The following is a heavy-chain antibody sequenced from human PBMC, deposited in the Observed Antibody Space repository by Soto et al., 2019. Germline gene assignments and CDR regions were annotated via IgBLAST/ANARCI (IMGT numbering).Heavy chain of an antibody. CDR2: IVVGSGNT. Sequence: SVKVSCKASGFTFTSSAMQWVRQARGQRLEWIGWIVVGSGNTNYAQKFQERVTITRDMSTSTAYMELSSPRSEDTAVYYCAAASYSGYDFDVFDIWGQGTMVTVSS. J-gene: IGHJ3*02. V-gene: IGHV1-58*02. CDR3: AAASYSGYDFDVFDI. D-gene: IGHD5-12*01. CDR1: GFTFTSSA.